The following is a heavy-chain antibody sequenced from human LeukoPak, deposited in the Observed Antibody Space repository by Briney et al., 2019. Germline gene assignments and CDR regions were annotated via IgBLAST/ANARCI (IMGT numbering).Heavy chain of an antibody. CDR2: ISYDGSNK. V-gene: IGHV3-30-3*01. CDR3: ARDDTYYYASGSPD. D-gene: IGHD3-10*01. CDR1: GFTFSSYA. J-gene: IGHJ4*02. Sequence: PGGSLRLSCAASGFTFSSYAMHWVRQAPGKGLEWVAVISYDGSNKYYADSVKGRFTISRDNSKNTLYLQMNSLRAEDTAVYYCARDDTYYYASGSPDWGQGTLVTVSS.